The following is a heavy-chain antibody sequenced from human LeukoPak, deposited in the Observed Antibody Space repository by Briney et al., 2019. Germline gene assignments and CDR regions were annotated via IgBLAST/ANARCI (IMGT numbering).Heavy chain of an antibody. Sequence: PGGSLRLSCAASGFTFSSYWMSWVRQAPGKGLEWVANIKQDRSEKYYVDSVKGRFTISRDNAKNSLYLQMNSLRAEDTAVYYCARYMTTVVVTYYYYYMDVWGKGTTVTISS. D-gene: IGHD4-23*01. CDR1: GFTFSSYW. J-gene: IGHJ6*03. CDR2: IKQDRSEK. CDR3: ARYMTTVVVTYYYYYMDV. V-gene: IGHV3-7*01.